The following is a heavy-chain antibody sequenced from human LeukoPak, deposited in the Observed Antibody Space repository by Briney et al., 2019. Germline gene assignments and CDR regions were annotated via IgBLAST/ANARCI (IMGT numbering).Heavy chain of an antibody. CDR2: IYYGGVT. J-gene: IGHJ5*02. Sequence: PSETLSLTCTVPGXSISGYYWSWLRQPPGKGLEWIGYIYYGGVTKYNPSLTSRVTISVDTSKNQFSLKLSSVTAADTAVYYCANRIAAGGQNWFDPWGQGILVTVSS. CDR1: GXSISGYY. CDR3: ANRIAAGGQNWFDP. V-gene: IGHV4-59*08. D-gene: IGHD6-13*01.